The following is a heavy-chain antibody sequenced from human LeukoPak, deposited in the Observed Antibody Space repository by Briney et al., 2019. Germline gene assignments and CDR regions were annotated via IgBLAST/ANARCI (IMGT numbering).Heavy chain of an antibody. CDR2: IIPIFGTT. D-gene: IGHD6-19*01. CDR1: GGDFSNYG. J-gene: IGHJ4*02. Sequence: SVKVSCKTSGGDFSNYGITWVRQAPGQGLEWMGGIIPIFGTTNYAQNFQGRVTITADESTSMAYLELSSLKSDDTAVYYCARGKTRQWLATPFDYWGQGTLVTVSS. CDR3: ARGKTRQWLATPFDY. V-gene: IGHV1-69*13.